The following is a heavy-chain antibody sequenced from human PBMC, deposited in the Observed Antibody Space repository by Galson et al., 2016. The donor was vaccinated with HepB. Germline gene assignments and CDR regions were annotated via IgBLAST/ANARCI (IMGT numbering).Heavy chain of an antibody. D-gene: IGHD4-17*01. V-gene: IGHV5-51*01. CDR1: GYKFANYW. CDR2: IYPGDLDI. Sequence: QSGAEVKKPGESLKISCKGSGYKFANYWIGWVRQMPGKGLEWVGIIYPGDLDIKYSPSFQGLVTISVDKSTSTVYLQWSSLKASDTAMYYCARQIYVTVPHPFDCWGQGTLVTVSS. CDR3: ARQIYVTVPHPFDC. J-gene: IGHJ4*02.